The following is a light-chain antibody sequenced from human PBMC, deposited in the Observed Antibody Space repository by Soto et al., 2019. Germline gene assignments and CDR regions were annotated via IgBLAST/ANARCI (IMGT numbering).Light chain of an antibody. CDR2: EVS. V-gene: IGLV2-14*01. J-gene: IGLJ1*01. Sequence: QSALTQPASVSGSPGQSITISCTGTSSDVGGYNYVSWYQQHPGKAPKLMIYEVSNRPSGVSNRFSGSKSGNTASLTISGLQAEDGAAYYCSSYTSSRLDYVFGTGTKVPVL. CDR1: SSDVGGYNY. CDR3: SSYTSSRLDYV.